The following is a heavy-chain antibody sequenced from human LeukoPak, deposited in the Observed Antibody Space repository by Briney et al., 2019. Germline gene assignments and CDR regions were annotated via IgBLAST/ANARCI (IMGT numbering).Heavy chain of an antibody. CDR2: INHSGST. CDR1: GGSFSGYY. V-gene: IGHV4-34*01. D-gene: IGHD6-6*01. Sequence: NSSETLSLTCAVYGGSFSGYYWSWIRQPPGKGLEWIGEINHSGSTNYNPSLKSRVTISVDTSKNQFSLKLSSVTAADTAVYYCARERASSSSGFLDWGQGTLVTVSS. J-gene: IGHJ4*02. CDR3: ARERASSSSGFLD.